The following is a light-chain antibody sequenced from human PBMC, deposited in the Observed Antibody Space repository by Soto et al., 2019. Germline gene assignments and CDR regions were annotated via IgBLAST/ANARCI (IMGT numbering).Light chain of an antibody. CDR2: KVS. J-gene: IGKJ2*01. CDR1: QSLVHSDGNTY. CDR3: MQGTHSYT. Sequence: DVVMTQSPLSLPVTLGQPASISCRSSQSLVHSDGNTYLSWFQQRPGQSPRRLLYKVSKRDSGVPDRFSGRGSGTDFTLKIGRVEAEDVGIYYCMQGTHSYTFGQGTRLDIK. V-gene: IGKV2-30*02.